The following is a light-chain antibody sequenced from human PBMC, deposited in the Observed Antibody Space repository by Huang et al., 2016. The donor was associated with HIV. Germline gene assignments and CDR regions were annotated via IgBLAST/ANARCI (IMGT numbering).Light chain of an antibody. CDR3: QQYGNSPYT. CDR1: QRVSSSH. Sequence: EIVLTQSPGTLSLSLGTRATLSCRASQRVSSSHLAWYQQKPGQPPRPLIYVAASRATGIPDRFSGRGSGTEFSLNICRLEPEDFAVYYGQQYGNSPYTFGLGTKLEIK. CDR2: VAA. V-gene: IGKV3-20*01. J-gene: IGKJ2*01.